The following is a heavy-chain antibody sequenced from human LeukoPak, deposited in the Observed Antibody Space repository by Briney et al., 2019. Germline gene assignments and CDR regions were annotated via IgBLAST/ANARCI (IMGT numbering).Heavy chain of an antibody. Sequence: SETLSLTCTVSGGSISSYYWSWIRRPAGKGLEWIGRIYTSGSTNYNPSLKSRVTISVDKSKNQFSLKLSSVTAADTAVYYCAGQVWTGSYYFDYWGQGTLVTVSS. D-gene: IGHD5-18*01. J-gene: IGHJ4*02. V-gene: IGHV4-4*07. CDR1: GGSISSYY. CDR2: IYTSGST. CDR3: AGQVWTGSYYFDY.